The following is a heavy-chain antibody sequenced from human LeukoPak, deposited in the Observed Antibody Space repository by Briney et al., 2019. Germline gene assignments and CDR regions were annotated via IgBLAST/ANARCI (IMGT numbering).Heavy chain of an antibody. Sequence: PGGSLRLSCAASGFTLSDYAMYWVRQAPGKGLVWVSRFTADGSSTIYADSVMGRFTVSRDIAKNTLYLQMYSLRAEDTAVYYWARAQMGTPTDCWGQGTLVTVSS. V-gene: IGHV3-74*01. CDR1: GFTLSDYA. CDR2: FTADGSST. CDR3: ARAQMGTPTDC. J-gene: IGHJ4*02. D-gene: IGHD1-14*01.